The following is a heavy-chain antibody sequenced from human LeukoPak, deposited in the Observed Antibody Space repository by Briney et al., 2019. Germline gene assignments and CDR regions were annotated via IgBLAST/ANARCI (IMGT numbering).Heavy chain of an antibody. J-gene: IGHJ4*02. D-gene: IGHD5-18*01. V-gene: IGHV4-34*01. CDR1: GGSFSGYY. CDR2: INHSGST. CDR3: ARHGRYSYGSDY. Sequence: SETLSLTCAVYGGSFSGYYWSWIRQPPGMGLEWIGEINHSGSTNYNPSLKSRVTISVDTSKNQFSLKLSSVTAADTAVYYCARHGRYSYGSDYWGQGTLVTVSS.